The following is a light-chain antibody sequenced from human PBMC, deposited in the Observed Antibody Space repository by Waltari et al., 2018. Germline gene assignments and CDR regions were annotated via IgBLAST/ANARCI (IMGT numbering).Light chain of an antibody. CDR1: QSVFSY. CDR2: DTS. Sequence: EIVLTQSPATLSLSPGERATLSCRASQSVFSYLAWYQQKPGQAHRLLIYDTSNRATGIPARFSGGGSETDFTLTISSLEPEDFAVYYCQQRSDWPITCGQGTRLEIK. J-gene: IGKJ5*01. V-gene: IGKV3-11*01. CDR3: QQRSDWPIT.